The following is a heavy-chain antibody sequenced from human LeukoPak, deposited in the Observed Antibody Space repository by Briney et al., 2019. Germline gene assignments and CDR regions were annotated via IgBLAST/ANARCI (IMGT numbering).Heavy chain of an antibody. J-gene: IGHJ4*02. Sequence: PSETLSLTCAVYGGSFSGYYWSWIRQPPGKGLEWIGEINHSESTNYNPSLKSRVTISVDTSKNQFSLKLISVTAADTAVYYCARRDNYGGIDYWGQGTLVTVSS. CDR3: ARRDNYGGIDY. CDR1: GGSFSGYY. D-gene: IGHD4/OR15-4a*01. CDR2: INHSEST. V-gene: IGHV4-34*01.